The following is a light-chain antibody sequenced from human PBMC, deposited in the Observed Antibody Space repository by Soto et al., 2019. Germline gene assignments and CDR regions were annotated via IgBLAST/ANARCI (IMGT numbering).Light chain of an antibody. CDR1: SSNIGAGYD. Sequence: QLVLTQPPSVSGAPGQRVTISCTGSSSNIGAGYDVHWYHQLPGTAPKLLIYGNNNRPSGVPDRFSGSKSGTSASLAITGLQAEDEADYYCQSYDSSLSGSRVFGGGTKVTVL. CDR2: GNN. V-gene: IGLV1-40*01. J-gene: IGLJ3*02. CDR3: QSYDSSLSGSRV.